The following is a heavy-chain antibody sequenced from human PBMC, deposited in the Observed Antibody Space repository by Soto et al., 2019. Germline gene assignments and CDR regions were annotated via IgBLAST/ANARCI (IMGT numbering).Heavy chain of an antibody. D-gene: IGHD3-9*01. Sequence: GASVKVSCKASAYTFTSYGISWVRQAPGQGLEWMGWISAYNGNTNYAQKLQGRVTMTTDTSTSTAYMELRSLRSDDTAVYYCARMGAGLVISYHLPYYMDVWGKGTKVTVSS. J-gene: IGHJ6*03. CDR2: ISAYNGNT. CDR3: ARMGAGLVISYHLPYYMDV. V-gene: IGHV1-18*01. CDR1: AYTFTSYG.